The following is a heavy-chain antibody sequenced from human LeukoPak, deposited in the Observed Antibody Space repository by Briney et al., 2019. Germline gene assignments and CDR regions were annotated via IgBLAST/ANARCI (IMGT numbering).Heavy chain of an antibody. CDR2: MNPISGST. CDR3: ARVGYDSSGYYLHDY. Sequence: ASVKVSCKASGYTFTSYDINWVRQATGQGLEWMGWMNPISGSTGSAQKFQGRVSMTRNNPIGTAYMELSSLRSEDTAVYYCARVGYDSSGYYLHDYWGQGTLVTVSS. CDR1: GYTFTSYD. V-gene: IGHV1-8*01. D-gene: IGHD3-22*01. J-gene: IGHJ4*02.